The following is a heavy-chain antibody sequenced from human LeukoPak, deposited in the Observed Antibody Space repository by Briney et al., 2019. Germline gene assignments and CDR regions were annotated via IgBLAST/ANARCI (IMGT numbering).Heavy chain of an antibody. CDR1: GFTFSSHW. CDR2: INQYGSER. CDR3: ARDHVVDGLVFDY. D-gene: IGHD2-15*01. Sequence: GGSLRLSCAASGFTFSSHWMSWVRQAPGKGLEWVANINQYGSERNYVDSVKGRFTISRDNAMSSLYLQMNSLRAEDTAIYYCARDHVVDGLVFDYWGQGTLVTVSS. J-gene: IGHJ4*02. V-gene: IGHV3-7*01.